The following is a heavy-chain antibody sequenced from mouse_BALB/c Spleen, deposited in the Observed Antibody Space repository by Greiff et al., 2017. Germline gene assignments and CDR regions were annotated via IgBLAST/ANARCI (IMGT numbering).Heavy chain of an antibody. V-gene: IGHV1-4*01. CDR2: INPSSGYT. CDR3: ARCLIEDYAMNY. CDR1: GYTFTSYT. D-gene: IGHD6-5*01. Sequence: QVQLKESGAELARPGASVKMSCKASGYTFTSYTIHWVKQRPGQGLEWIGYINPSSGYTNYNQKFKDKATLTADKSSSTAYMQLSSLTSEDSAVYYCARCLIEDYAMNYWGQGTSVTVSS. J-gene: IGHJ4*01.